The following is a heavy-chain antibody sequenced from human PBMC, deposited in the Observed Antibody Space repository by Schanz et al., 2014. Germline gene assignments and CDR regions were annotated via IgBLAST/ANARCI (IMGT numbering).Heavy chain of an antibody. J-gene: IGHJ4*02. Sequence: QVQLVESGGGLVQPGGSLRLSCSASGFTFSSYSMYWVRQAPGKGLEYVSVISSNGGSTDFADSVKGRFTISRDNSKNTLYLQINNLRAEDTAVYYCAYYDVLTGFDYWGQGTQVTVSS. CDR2: ISSNGGST. V-gene: IGHV3-64*04. CDR1: GFTFSSYS. D-gene: IGHD3-9*01. CDR3: AYYDVLTGFDY.